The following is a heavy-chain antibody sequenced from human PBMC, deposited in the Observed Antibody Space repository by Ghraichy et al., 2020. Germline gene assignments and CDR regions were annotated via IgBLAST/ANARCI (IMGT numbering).Heavy chain of an antibody. J-gene: IGHJ3*02. CDR3: ARPPHLSSGHARVFDI. CDR2: IYGSGTT. V-gene: IGHV4-59*01. D-gene: IGHD3-22*01. CDR1: GDSMSNYY. Sequence: SETLSLTCTVSGDSMSNYYWTWIRQSPGKGLEWIGYIYGSGTTNYNPSVKSRVTISVDTSKNQVSLKMISVTAADTAVYYCARPPHLSSGHARVFDIWGQGTMVTVSS.